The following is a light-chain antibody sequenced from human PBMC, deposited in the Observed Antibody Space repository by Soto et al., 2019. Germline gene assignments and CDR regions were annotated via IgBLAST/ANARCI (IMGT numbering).Light chain of an antibody. Sequence: QSALTQPASVSGSPGQSITISCTGTSSDVGGYNYVSWYQQHPGKAPKLMIYEVSNRPSGVSNRFSGSKSGNTAFLTISGLQAEDEADYYCSSYTSSSTLVFGTGTKVTVL. CDR3: SSYTSSSTLV. CDR1: SSDVGGYNY. V-gene: IGLV2-14*01. CDR2: EVS. J-gene: IGLJ1*01.